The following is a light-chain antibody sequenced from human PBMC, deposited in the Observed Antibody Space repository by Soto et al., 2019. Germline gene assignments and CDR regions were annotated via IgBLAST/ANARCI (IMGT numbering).Light chain of an antibody. CDR2: DVS. Sequence: SLLTQPASVSGSPGRSIAISYPGTSSDVGGYNYVSWYQLHPDKAPKLIIYDVSNRPSGVSNRFSGSKSGNTASLTISGLQPEDEADYYCSSYTSSITRVFGTGTKVTVL. J-gene: IGLJ1*01. CDR1: SSDVGGYNY. V-gene: IGLV2-14*01. CDR3: SSYTSSITRV.